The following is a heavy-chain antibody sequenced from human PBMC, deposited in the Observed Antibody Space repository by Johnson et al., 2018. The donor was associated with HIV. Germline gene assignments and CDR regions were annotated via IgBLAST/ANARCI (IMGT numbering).Heavy chain of an antibody. D-gene: IGHD3-10*01. J-gene: IGHJ3*02. V-gene: IGHV3-30*04. CDR3: AKEDYYGSGSYDAFDI. CDR2: ISYDGSNK. CDR1: GFTFSSYA. Sequence: QVQLVESGGGVVQPGRSLRLSCAASGFTFSSYAMHWVRQAPGKGLEWVAVISYDGSNKYYAYSVKGRFTISRDNAKNSLYLQMNSLRAEDTAVYYCAKEDYYGSGSYDAFDIWGQGTMVTVSS.